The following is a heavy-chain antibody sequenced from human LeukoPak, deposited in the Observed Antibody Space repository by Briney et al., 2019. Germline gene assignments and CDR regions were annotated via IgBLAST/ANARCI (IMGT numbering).Heavy chain of an antibody. V-gene: IGHV1-2*02. J-gene: IGHJ3*02. D-gene: IGHD3-22*01. Sequence: VASVKVSCKASGYTFTGYYMHWVRQAPGQGLEWMGWINPNSGGTNYAQKFQGRVTMTRDTSISTAYMELSRLRSDDTAVCYCARPWKWLSPDAFDIWGQGTMVTVSS. CDR3: ARPWKWLSPDAFDI. CDR1: GYTFTGYY. CDR2: INPNSGGT.